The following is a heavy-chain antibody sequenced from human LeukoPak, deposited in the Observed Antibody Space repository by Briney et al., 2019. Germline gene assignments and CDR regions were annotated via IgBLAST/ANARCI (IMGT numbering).Heavy chain of an antibody. V-gene: IGHV1-18*01. J-gene: IGHJ4*02. CDR1: GYTFTSYG. CDR2: ISAYNGNT. D-gene: IGHD3-22*01. Sequence: ASVKVSCKASGYTFTSYGISWVRQAPGQGLAWMGWISAYNGNTNYAQKLQGRVTMTTDTSTSTAYMELRSLRSDDTAVYYCARGTRRSTMIVVVPFDYWGQGTLVTVSS. CDR3: ARGTRRSTMIVVVPFDY.